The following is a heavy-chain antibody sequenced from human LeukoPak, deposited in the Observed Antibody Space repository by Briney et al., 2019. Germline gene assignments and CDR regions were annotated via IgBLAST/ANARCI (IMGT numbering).Heavy chain of an antibody. V-gene: IGHV1-18*01. D-gene: IGHD2/OR15-2a*01. Sequence: ASVKVSCKASGYTFTSYGISWVRQAPGQGLEWMGWISAYNGNTNYAQKLQGRVTMTTDTSTSTAYMELRSLRSDDTAVYYYARGIEGGSGYYSKLPGGYWGQGTLVTVSS. CDR2: ISAYNGNT. J-gene: IGHJ4*02. CDR1: GYTFTSYG. CDR3: ARGIEGGSGYYSKLPGGY.